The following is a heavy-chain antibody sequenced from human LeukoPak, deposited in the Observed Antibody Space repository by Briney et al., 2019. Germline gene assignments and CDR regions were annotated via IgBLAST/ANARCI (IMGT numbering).Heavy chain of an antibody. CDR3: ASHTVAVNWFDP. CDR1: GGSISSYY. J-gene: IGHJ5*02. V-gene: IGHV4-59*08. D-gene: IGHD4-23*01. Sequence: SETLSLTCTVSGGSISSYYWSWIRQPPGKGLEWIGYIYDSESTNYNPSLKSRVTISVDTSKNQFSLKLTSVTATDTAVYYCASHTVAVNWFDPWGQGTLVTVSS. CDR2: IYDSEST.